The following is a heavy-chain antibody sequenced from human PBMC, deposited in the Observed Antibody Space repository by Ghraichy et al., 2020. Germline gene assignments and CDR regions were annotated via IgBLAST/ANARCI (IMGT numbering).Heavy chain of an antibody. CDR2: IYYSGST. Sequence: SETLSLTCTVSGGSISSSSYYWGWIRQPPGKGLEWIGSIYYSGSTYYNPSLKSRVTISVDTSKNQFSLKLSSVTAADTAVYYCARHDFRQWLVMRRDYFDYWGQGTLVTVSS. CDR1: GGSISSSSYY. V-gene: IGHV4-39*01. J-gene: IGHJ4*02. D-gene: IGHD6-19*01. CDR3: ARHDFRQWLVMRRDYFDY.